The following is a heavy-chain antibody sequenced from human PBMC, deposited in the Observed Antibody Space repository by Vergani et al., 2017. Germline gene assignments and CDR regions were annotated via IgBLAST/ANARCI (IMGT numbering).Heavy chain of an antibody. J-gene: IGHJ6*02. V-gene: IGHV1-8*01. CDR2: MNPNSGNT. CDR3: ARSSSGWPSPWYYYGMDV. CDR1: GYTFTSYD. D-gene: IGHD6-19*01. Sequence: QVQLVQSGAEVKKPGASVKVSCKASGYTFTSYDINWVRQATGQGLEWMGWMNPNSGNTGYAQKFQGRVTMTRNTSISTAYMELSRLRSEDTAVYYCARSSSGWPSPWYYYGMDVWGQGTTVTVSS.